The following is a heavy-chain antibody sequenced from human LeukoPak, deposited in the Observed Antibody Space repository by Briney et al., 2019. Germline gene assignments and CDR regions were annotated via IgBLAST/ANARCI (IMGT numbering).Heavy chain of an antibody. V-gene: IGHV3-66*01. Sequence: GGSLRLSCAASGFTVSSNYMSRVRQAPGKGLEWVSVIYSGGSTYYADSVKGRFTISRDNSKNTLYLQMNSLRAEDTAVYYCARDYGDSEYFQHWGQGTLVTVSS. CDR1: GFTVSSNY. J-gene: IGHJ1*01. CDR2: IYSGGST. CDR3: ARDYGDSEYFQH. D-gene: IGHD4-17*01.